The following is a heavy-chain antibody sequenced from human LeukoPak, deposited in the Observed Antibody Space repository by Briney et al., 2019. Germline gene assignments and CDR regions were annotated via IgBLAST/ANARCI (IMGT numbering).Heavy chain of an antibody. CDR2: ISYDGSNK. J-gene: IGHJ4*02. CDR3: AKGFLEWLLSSPGY. Sequence: PGGSLRLSCAASGFTFSSYAMHWVRQAPGKGLEWVAVISYDGSNKYYADSVKGRFTISRDNSKNTLYLQMNSLRAEDTAVYYCAKGFLEWLLSSPGYWGQGTLVTVSS. V-gene: IGHV3-30*04. D-gene: IGHD3-3*01. CDR1: GFTFSSYA.